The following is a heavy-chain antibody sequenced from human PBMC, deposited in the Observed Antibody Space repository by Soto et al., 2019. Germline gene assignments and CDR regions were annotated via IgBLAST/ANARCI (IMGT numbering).Heavy chain of an antibody. J-gene: IGHJ5*02. CDR2: IIPIIGII. D-gene: IGHD4-4*01. CDR1: GGTFSTYT. V-gene: IGHV1-69*04. CDR3: AGDPDSHYNDSHASSYP. Sequence: SVKVSCKASGGTFSTYTSTWVQQAPGQGLEWMGRIIPIIGIINYAQKFQGRVTISADKFTGTAYMELTGLRSDDTAVYYCAGDPDSHYNDSHASSYPWGQGTLVTVSS.